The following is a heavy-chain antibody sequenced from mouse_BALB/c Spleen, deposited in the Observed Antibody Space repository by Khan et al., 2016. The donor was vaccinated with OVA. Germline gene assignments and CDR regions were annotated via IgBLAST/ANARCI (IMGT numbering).Heavy chain of an antibody. V-gene: IGHV1S81*02. CDR2: INPSNGRT. Sequence: QVQLQQPGAELVKPGASVKLSCKASGYTFTSYWMHWVKQRPGQGLEWIGEINPSNGRTNYNEKFKSKATLTVDKSSNTAYMQLNSLTSEDSAVYYCARFPYYREDEGYYVMDYWGQGTSVTVSS. CDR1: GYTFTSYW. CDR3: ARFPYYREDEGYYVMDY. J-gene: IGHJ4*01. D-gene: IGHD2-14*01.